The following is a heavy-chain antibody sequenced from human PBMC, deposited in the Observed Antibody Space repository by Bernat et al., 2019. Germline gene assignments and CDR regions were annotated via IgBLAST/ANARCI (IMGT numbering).Heavy chain of an antibody. CDR2: IYYSGST. Sequence: QLQLQESGPGLVKPSETLSLTCTVSGGSISSSSYYWGWIRQPPGKGLEWIGSIYYSGSTYYNPSLKSRVTISVDTSKNQFSLKLSSVTAADTAVYYCARLRVVPAATSYWFDPWGQGTLVTVSS. D-gene: IGHD2-2*01. CDR3: ARLRVVPAATSYWFDP. V-gene: IGHV4-39*01. CDR1: GGSISSSSYY. J-gene: IGHJ5*02.